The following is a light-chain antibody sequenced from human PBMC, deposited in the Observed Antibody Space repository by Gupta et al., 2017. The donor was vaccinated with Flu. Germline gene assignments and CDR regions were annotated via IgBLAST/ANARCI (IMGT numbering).Light chain of an antibody. CDR3: LSADSSGTWV. V-gene: IGLV3-16*01. CDR1: TLPKKY. CDR2: KDS. J-gene: IGLJ3*02. Sequence: SGETLPKKYAFWFQQKSGQVPVLVTYKDSERPSGIPERFSGSSSGTVATLTISGVQAEDEADYYCLSADSSGTWVFGGGTKLTVL.